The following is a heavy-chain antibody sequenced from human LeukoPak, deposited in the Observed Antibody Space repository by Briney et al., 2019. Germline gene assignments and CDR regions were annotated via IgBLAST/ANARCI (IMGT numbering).Heavy chain of an antibody. Sequence: PGGSLRLSCAASGFTFSTYSINWVRQAPGKGLEWVSYISSSSSTIYYADSVKGRFTISRDNAKNSLYLQMNSLRAEDTAVYYCARGSTYYDSSGQVPFDYWGQGTLVTVPS. D-gene: IGHD3-22*01. CDR1: GFTFSTYS. J-gene: IGHJ4*02. V-gene: IGHV3-48*01. CDR2: ISSSSSTI. CDR3: ARGSTYYDSSGQVPFDY.